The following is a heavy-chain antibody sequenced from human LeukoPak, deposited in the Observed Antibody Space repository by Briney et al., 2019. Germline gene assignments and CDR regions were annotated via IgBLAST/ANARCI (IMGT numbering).Heavy chain of an antibody. Sequence: GSLRLSCAASGFTFSSYAMSWIRQPPGKGLEWIGEINHSGSTNYNPSLKSRVTISVDTSKNQFSLKLSSVTAADTAVYYCARGLSAIRVNSQARRVGDYWGQGTLVTVSS. CDR2: INHSGST. CDR3: ARGLSAIRVNSQARRVGDY. J-gene: IGHJ4*02. V-gene: IGHV4-34*01. CDR1: GFTFSSYA. D-gene: IGHD6-6*01.